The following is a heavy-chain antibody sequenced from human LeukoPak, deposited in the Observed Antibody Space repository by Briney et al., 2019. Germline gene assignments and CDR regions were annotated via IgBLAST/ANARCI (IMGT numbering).Heavy chain of an antibody. Sequence: GASVKVSCKASGYTFTSYAMNWVRQAPGQGLEWMGWINTNTGNPTYAQGFTGRFVFSLDTSVSTAYLQISSLKAEDTAVYYCARVSTPDSSSWDGQDFNYWGQGTLVTVSS. J-gene: IGHJ4*02. CDR1: GYTFTSYA. CDR2: INTNTGNP. V-gene: IGHV7-4-1*02. CDR3: ARVSTPDSSSWDGQDFNY. D-gene: IGHD6-13*01.